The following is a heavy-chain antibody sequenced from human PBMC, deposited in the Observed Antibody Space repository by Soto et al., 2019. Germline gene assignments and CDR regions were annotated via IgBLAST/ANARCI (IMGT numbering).Heavy chain of an antibody. CDR3: TRHAIIPKLQYGMDV. J-gene: IGHJ6*02. V-gene: IGHV4-59*01. CDR1: GGSISGYY. Sequence: WETLSLTCTVSGGSISGYYWSWIRQPPGKGLEWIGYIFYRGNTLYNPSLQSRVTISVDTSKNQFFLGLTSVTAADTAVYYCTRHAIIPKLQYGMDVWGQGASVTVSS. D-gene: IGHD1-1*01. CDR2: IFYRGNT.